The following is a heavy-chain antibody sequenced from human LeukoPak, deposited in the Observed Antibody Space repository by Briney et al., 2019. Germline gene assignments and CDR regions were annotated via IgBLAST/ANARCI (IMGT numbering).Heavy chain of an antibody. CDR3: ERDAGSGGYYDY. Sequence: SETLSLTCAVSGGSINSYYWSWVRQPPGKGLEWVGRIYTSGTTNYSPSLKSRVTISVDTSQNQLSLRLNYVTAADTAVYYCERDAGSGGYYDYWGQGTLVTVSS. CDR2: IYTSGTT. J-gene: IGHJ4*02. CDR1: GGSINSYY. V-gene: IGHV4-4*07. D-gene: IGHD3-22*01.